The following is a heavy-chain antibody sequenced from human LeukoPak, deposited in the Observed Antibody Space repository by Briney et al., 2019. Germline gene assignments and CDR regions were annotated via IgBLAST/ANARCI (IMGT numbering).Heavy chain of an antibody. Sequence: GGSLRLSCAASGFTVSSNYMSWVRQAPGKGLEWVSVIYSGGSTYYADSVKGRFTISRDNSKNTLYLQMNSLRAEDTAVYYCATSPALWFGELYWGQGTLVTVSS. J-gene: IGHJ4*02. CDR2: IYSGGST. CDR3: ATSPALWFGELY. D-gene: IGHD3-10*01. CDR1: GFTVSSNY. V-gene: IGHV3-66*01.